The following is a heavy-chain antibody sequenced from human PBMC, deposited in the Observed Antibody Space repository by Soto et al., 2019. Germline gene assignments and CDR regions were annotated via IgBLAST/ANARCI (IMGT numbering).Heavy chain of an antibody. D-gene: IGHD3-16*02. Sequence: SVKVSCKASGGTFSSYAISWVRQAPGQGLEWMGGIIPIFGTANYAQKFQGRVTITADESTSTAYMELSSLRSEDTAVYYCARNKYVYVGGIYRLTWFAPGGQGTLVTFS. CDR3: ARNKYVYVGGIYRLTWFAP. CDR2: IIPIFGTA. CDR1: GGTFSSYA. V-gene: IGHV1-69*13. J-gene: IGHJ5*02.